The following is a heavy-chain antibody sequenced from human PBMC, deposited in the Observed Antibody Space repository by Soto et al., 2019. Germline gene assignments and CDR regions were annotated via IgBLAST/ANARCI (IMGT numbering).Heavy chain of an antibody. CDR2: IYSGGST. Sequence: EVQLVESGGGLVQPGGSLRLSCAASGFTVSSNYMSWVRQAPGKGLEWVSVIYSGGSTYYADSVKGRFTISRDNSKNTLYLQRNSLRAEDTAVYYCARDAQSSSWYGSLRNYGMDVWGQGTTVTVSS. D-gene: IGHD6-13*01. V-gene: IGHV3-66*01. J-gene: IGHJ6*02. CDR1: GFTVSSNY. CDR3: ARDAQSSSWYGSLRNYGMDV.